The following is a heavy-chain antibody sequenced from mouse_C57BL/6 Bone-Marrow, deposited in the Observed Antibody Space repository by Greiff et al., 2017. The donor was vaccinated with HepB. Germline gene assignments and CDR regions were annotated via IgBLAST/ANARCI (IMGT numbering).Heavy chain of an antibody. CDR1: GYTFTSYW. Sequence: QVQLQQPGAELVRPGSSVKLSCKASGYTFTSYWMHWVKQRPIQGLEWIGNIDPSDSETHYNQKFKDKATLTVDKSSSTAYMQLSSLTSEDSAVYYCARSGGLRHAMDYWGQGTSVTVSS. CDR3: ARSGGLRHAMDY. D-gene: IGHD2-4*01. V-gene: IGHV1-52*01. CDR2: IDPSDSET. J-gene: IGHJ4*01.